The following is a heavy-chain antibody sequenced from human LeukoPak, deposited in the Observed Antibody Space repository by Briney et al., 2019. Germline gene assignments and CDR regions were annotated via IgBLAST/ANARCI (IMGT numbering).Heavy chain of an antibody. CDR1: GFTFSSYA. J-gene: IGHJ1*01. Sequence: GGSLRLSCAASGFTFSSYAMSWVCQAPGKGLEWVSAISGSGGSTYYADSVKGRFTISRDNSKNTLYLQMNSLRAEDTAVYYCAKEGYYYGSGSYYKYFQHWGQGTLVTVSS. CDR3: AKEGYYYGSGSYYKYFQH. D-gene: IGHD3-10*01. V-gene: IGHV3-23*01. CDR2: ISGSGGST.